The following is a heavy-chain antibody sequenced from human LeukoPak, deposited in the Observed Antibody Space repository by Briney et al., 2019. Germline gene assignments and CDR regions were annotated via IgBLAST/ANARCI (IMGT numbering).Heavy chain of an antibody. Sequence: KASETLSLTCTVSGGSISSSSYYWGWIRQPPGKGLEWIGSIYYSGSTYYNPSLKSRVTISVDTSKNHFSLKLSAVTAADTAVYYCARCITMVRGVIRPPDYWGQGTLVTVSS. CDR3: ARCITMVRGVIRPPDY. J-gene: IGHJ4*02. D-gene: IGHD3-10*01. CDR1: GGSISSSSYY. CDR2: IYYSGST. V-gene: IGHV4-39*02.